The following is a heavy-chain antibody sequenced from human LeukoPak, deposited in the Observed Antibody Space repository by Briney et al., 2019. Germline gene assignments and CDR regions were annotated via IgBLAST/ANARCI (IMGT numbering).Heavy chain of an antibody. V-gene: IGHV3-74*01. J-gene: IGHJ4*02. CDR2: VTHDGSGT. Sequence: GGSLRLSCAASGFTFSHCWMHWFRQAPGKGLVWVSRVTHDGSGTSYADSVKGRFTISRDNTKNTLYLEMNSLRAEDTAVYYCVRDTTPFGYSYDSWGQGTLVTVSS. CDR3: VRDTTPFGYSYDS. CDR1: GFTFSHCW. D-gene: IGHD5-18*01.